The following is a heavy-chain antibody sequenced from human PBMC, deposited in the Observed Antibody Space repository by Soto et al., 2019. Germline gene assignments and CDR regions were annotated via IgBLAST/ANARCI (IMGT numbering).Heavy chain of an antibody. Sequence: QVQLQQWGAGLLKPSETLSLTCAVYGGSFSGYYWSWIRQPPGKGLEWIGEINHSGSTNYNPSLKSRVTISVDTSKNQFSLKLSSVTAADTAVYYCARLWAGSGSYKEGYWGQGTLVTVSS. V-gene: IGHV4-34*01. CDR1: GGSFSGYY. CDR2: INHSGST. D-gene: IGHD3-10*01. CDR3: ARLWAGSGSYKEGY. J-gene: IGHJ4*02.